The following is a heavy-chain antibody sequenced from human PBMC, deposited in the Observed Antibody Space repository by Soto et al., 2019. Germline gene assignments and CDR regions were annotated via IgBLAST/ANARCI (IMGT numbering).Heavy chain of an antibody. V-gene: IGHV1-46*01. CDR3: ARGSYYYGSGSSFDI. D-gene: IGHD3-10*01. CDR1: GYTFTSYY. J-gene: IGHJ3*02. CDR2: INPSGGST. Sequence: ASVKVSCKASGYTFTSYYMHWVRQAPGQGLEWMGIINPSGGSTSYAQKFQGRVTMTRDTSTSAVYMELSSLRSEDTAVYYCARGSYYYGSGSSFDIWGQGTMVTVSS.